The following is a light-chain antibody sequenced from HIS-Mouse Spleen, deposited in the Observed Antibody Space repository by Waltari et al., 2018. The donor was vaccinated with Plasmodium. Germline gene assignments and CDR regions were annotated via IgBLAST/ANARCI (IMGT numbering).Light chain of an antibody. Sequence: QSALTQPPSASRSPGQSVTISCTGTRRDVGCYNYFSWYQQHPGKAPKPRIYEVSKRPSGVPDRFSGSKSGNTASLTVSGLQAEDEADYYCSSYAGSNNLVFGGGTKLTVL. CDR1: RRDVGCYNY. CDR2: EVS. CDR3: SSYAGSNNLV. J-gene: IGLJ2*01. V-gene: IGLV2-8*01.